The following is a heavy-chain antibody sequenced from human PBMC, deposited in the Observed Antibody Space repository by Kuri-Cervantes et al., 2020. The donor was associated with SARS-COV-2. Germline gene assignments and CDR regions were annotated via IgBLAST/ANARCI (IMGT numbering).Heavy chain of an antibody. V-gene: IGHV1-18*01. J-gene: IGHJ6*02. CDR2: ISGYNGNT. CDR1: GYTFTAYG. Sequence: ASVKVSCKASGYTFTAYGISWVRQAPGQGLEWMGWISGYNGNTNYAQKVQGRVTMTTNTSTSTVYMELSSLRSEDTAVYYCARHGITGTTHYYGMDVWGQGTTVTVSS. D-gene: IGHD1-7*01. CDR3: ARHGITGTTHYYGMDV.